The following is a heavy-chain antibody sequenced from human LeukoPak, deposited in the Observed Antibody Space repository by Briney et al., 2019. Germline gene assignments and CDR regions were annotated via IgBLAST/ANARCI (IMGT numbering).Heavy chain of an antibody. Sequence: GRSLRLSCVASGFPFSNYAMSWVRQAPGKGLECVSVISGDGGTTYYADSVKGRFTISRDNSKNTFYLQMNSLRAEDTAVYFCARDPGAFPYFFDNWGQGTLVTVSS. D-gene: IGHD4/OR15-4a*01. J-gene: IGHJ4*02. CDR3: ARDPGAFPYFFDN. V-gene: IGHV3-23*01. CDR1: GFPFSNYA. CDR2: ISGDGGTT.